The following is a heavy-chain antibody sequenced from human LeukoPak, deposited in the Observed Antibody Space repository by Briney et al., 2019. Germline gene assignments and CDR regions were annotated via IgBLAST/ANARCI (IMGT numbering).Heavy chain of an antibody. CDR3: ASGDYMDH. V-gene: IGHV3-48*03. D-gene: IGHD4-17*01. J-gene: IGHJ4*02. Sequence: PGGSLRLSCAASGFTFSTYEMNWISQAPGKGMEWVSYISDNGNTIYYADSVKGRFTISGDNAKNSLYLQMNSLRVEDTAVYYCASGDYMDHWGQGTLVTVS. CDR2: ISDNGNTI. CDR1: GFTFSTYE.